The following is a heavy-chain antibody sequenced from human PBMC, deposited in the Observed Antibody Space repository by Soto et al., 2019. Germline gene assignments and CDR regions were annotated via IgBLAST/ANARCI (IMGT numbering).Heavy chain of an antibody. Sequence: GGSLRLSCAASGFTFSTYGMHWVRQAPGKGLEWVAAMSYDGTKQYYVDSVKGRFTISRDNSRNTLFLQLNSLRDEDTAVYYCAKEYGRTSIDHSGPGPPLTVSS. CDR1: GFTFSTYG. CDR2: MSYDGTKQ. V-gene: IGHV3-30*18. CDR3: AKEYGRTSIDH. D-gene: IGHD4-17*01. J-gene: IGHJ4*02.